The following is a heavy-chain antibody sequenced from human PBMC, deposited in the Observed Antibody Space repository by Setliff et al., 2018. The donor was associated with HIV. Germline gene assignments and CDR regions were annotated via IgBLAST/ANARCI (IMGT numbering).Heavy chain of an antibody. CDR1: GGPISRYS. Sequence: SETLSLTCSVSGGPISRYSWSWIRQPPGKGLEWIGHIYNSGTIDYNSSLKSRVTIFVDSSKNQFSLKLSSVTAADTAVYYCARSDNFYSGSAGSNNVGLDCFDIWGQGTMVTVSS. CDR2: IYNSGTI. J-gene: IGHJ3*02. V-gene: IGHV4-4*08. CDR3: ARSDNFYSGSAGSNNVGLDCFDI. D-gene: IGHD3-10*01.